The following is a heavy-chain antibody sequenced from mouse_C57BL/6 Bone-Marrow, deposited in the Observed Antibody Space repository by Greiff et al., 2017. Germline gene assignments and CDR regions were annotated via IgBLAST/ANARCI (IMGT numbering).Heavy chain of an antibody. J-gene: IGHJ1*03. V-gene: IGHV1-54*01. CDR1: GYAFTNYL. CDR2: INPGSGGT. CDR3: YYSNWYFDV. Sequence: QVQLQQSGAELVRPGTSVKVSCKASGYAFTNYLIEWVKQRPGQGLEWIGVINPGSGGTNYNEKFKGKATLTADKSSSTAYMQLSSLTSEDSAVYFSYYSNWYFDVWGTGTTVTVSS. D-gene: IGHD2-5*01.